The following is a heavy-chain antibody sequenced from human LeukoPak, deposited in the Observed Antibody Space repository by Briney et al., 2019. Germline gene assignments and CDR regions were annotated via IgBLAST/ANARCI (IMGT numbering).Heavy chain of an antibody. CDR1: GGSISPYY. J-gene: IGHJ6*03. V-gene: IGHV4-59*01. CDR2: IYYSGSS. Sequence: PSETLSLTCTVSGGSISPYYWSWIRQPPGKGLEWLGYIYYSGSSNYNPSLKSRVTMSADTSKNQFSLKLSSVTAADTAVYYCARVPRSYYYYYYMDVWGKGTTVTVSS. CDR3: ARVPRSYYYYYYMDV.